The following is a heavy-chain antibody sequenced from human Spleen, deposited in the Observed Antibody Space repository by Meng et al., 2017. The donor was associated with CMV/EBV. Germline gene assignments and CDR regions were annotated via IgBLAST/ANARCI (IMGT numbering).Heavy chain of an antibody. CDR2: IYISGDT. CDR3: ATGSGDFDH. CDR1: GVPMNNFY. J-gene: IGHJ4*02. Sequence: QLQLQESGPGLVKPSETLSLTCSVSGVPMNNFYWSWIRQPAGKGLEWIGRIYISGDTNYNPSLKSRVTISKDTSKNQISLRLTSVTAADTAVYYCATGSGDFDHWGRGTLVTVSS. D-gene: IGHD1-26*01. V-gene: IGHV4-4*07.